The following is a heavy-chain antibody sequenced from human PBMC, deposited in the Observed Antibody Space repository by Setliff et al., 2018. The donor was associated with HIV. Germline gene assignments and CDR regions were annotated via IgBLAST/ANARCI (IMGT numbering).Heavy chain of an antibody. J-gene: IGHJ5*02. D-gene: IGHD3-16*02. V-gene: IGHV1-18*01. CDR2: INTHNGNT. CDR3: ARAPPIITFGGVIDPSNWFDP. CDR1: GYIFTTFG. Sequence: ASVKVSCKASGYIFTTFGFSWVRQAPGQGLEWMGWINTHNGNTHYAQRFQGRVTMTSDTSTSTAYMELRSLRSDDTAVYYCARAPPIITFGGVIDPSNWFDPWGQGTLVTVSS.